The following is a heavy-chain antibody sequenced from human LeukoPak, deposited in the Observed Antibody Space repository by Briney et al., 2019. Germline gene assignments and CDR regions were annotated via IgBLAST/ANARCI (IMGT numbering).Heavy chain of an antibody. CDR3: AKDVVPAATYYYYYGMDV. D-gene: IGHD2-2*01. CDR1: GFTVSSNY. V-gene: IGHV3-66*01. J-gene: IGHJ6*02. CDR2: IYSGGST. Sequence: GGSLRLSCAASGFTVSSNYMSWVRQAPGKGLEWVSVIYSGGSTYYADSVKGRFTISRDNSKNTLYLQMNSLRAEDTAVYYCAKDVVPAATYYYYYGMDVWGQGTTVTVSS.